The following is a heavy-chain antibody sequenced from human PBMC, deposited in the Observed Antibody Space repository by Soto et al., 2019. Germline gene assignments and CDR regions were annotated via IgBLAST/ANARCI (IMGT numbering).Heavy chain of an antibody. CDR3: AGEGGSDAFDI. D-gene: IGHD3-16*01. V-gene: IGHV3-30*03. Sequence: HPGGSLRLSCAASGFTFSSYGMHWVRQAPGKGLEWVAVISYDGSNKYYADSVKGRFTISRDNSKNTLYLQMNSLRAEDTAVYYCAGEGGSDAFDIWGQGTMVTVSS. J-gene: IGHJ3*02. CDR1: GFTFSSYG. CDR2: ISYDGSNK.